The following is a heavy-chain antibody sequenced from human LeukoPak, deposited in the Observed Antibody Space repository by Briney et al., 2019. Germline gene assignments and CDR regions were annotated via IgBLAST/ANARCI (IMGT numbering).Heavy chain of an antibody. D-gene: IGHD7-27*01. CDR2: INSNSGDT. V-gene: IGHV1-2*02. Sequence: GASVKVSCKASGYTFTGYYMHWVRQVPGQGLEWMGWINSNSGDTNYAQKFQGRVTMTRDTSISTAYMELSRLRSDDTAVYYCAGDPTRGDLSVYWGQGTLVTVSS. CDR1: GYTFTGYY. CDR3: AGDPTRGDLSVY. J-gene: IGHJ4*02.